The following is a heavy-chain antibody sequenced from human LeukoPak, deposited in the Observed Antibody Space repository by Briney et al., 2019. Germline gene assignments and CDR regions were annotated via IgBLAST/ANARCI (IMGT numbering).Heavy chain of an antibody. CDR2: IIPIFGTA. J-gene: IGHJ4*02. Sequence: SVKVSCKASGGTFSSYAISWVRQAPGQGLEWMGRIIPIFGTANYAQKFQGRVTITTDESTSTAYMELSSLRSEDTAVYYCARDLPHYYDSSGYSDYWDQGTLVTVSS. CDR1: GGTFSSYA. V-gene: IGHV1-69*05. D-gene: IGHD3-22*01. CDR3: ARDLPHYYDSSGYSDY.